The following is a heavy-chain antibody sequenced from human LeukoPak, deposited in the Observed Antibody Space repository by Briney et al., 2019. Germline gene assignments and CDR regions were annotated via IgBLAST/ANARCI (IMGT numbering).Heavy chain of an antibody. J-gene: IGHJ4*02. D-gene: IGHD4-17*01. CDR2: IIPIFGTA. CDR1: GGTFGSYA. V-gene: IGHV1-69*05. CDR3: ARETDYGDYVPFDY. Sequence: AASVKVSCKASGGTFGSYAISWVRQAPGQGLEWMGRIIPIFGTANYAQKFQGRVTITTDESTSTAYMEPSSLRSEDTAVYYCARETDYGDYVPFDYWGQGTLVTVSS.